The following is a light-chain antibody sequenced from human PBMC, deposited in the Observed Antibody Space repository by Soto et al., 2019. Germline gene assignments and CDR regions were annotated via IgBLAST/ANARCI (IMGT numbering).Light chain of an antibody. J-gene: IGLJ1*01. Sequence: SYELTQPPSVSVSPGQTASITCSGDKLGDKFASWYQQRPGQSPVLVIYQDTKRPSGIPERFSGSSSGNTATLTIRGTQAMDEADYYCQAWDSSIFYVFGTGTKVNVL. CDR1: KLGDKF. CDR2: QDT. V-gene: IGLV3-1*01. CDR3: QAWDSSIFYV.